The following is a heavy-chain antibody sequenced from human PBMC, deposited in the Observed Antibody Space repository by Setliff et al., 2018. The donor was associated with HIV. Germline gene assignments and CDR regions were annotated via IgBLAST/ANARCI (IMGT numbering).Heavy chain of an antibody. CDR1: GLSFSSYV. Sequence: GGSLRLSCAASGLSFSSYVMSWVRQAPGKGLEWVSGISGSGGSTYYADSVKGRFTISRDNSKNKVYLQMNNLRAEDTAVYYCARVPLSGWLYFDYWGQGTLVTVSS. CDR3: ARVPLSGWLYFDY. CDR2: ISGSGGST. J-gene: IGHJ4*02. V-gene: IGHV3-23*01. D-gene: IGHD6-19*01.